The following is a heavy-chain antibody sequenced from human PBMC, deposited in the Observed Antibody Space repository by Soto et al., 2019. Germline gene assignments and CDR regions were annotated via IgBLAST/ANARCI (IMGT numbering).Heavy chain of an antibody. V-gene: IGHV4-4*02. CDR1: GGSISSSNW. J-gene: IGHJ4*02. Sequence: SETLSLTCAVSGGSISSSNWWGWVRQPPGKGLEWIGEIYHSGSTNYNPSLKSRVTISVDKSKNQFSLKLSSVTAADTAVYYCARAAMGGSSWPFDYWGQGTLVTVSS. CDR2: IYHSGST. D-gene: IGHD6-13*01. CDR3: ARAAMGGSSWPFDY.